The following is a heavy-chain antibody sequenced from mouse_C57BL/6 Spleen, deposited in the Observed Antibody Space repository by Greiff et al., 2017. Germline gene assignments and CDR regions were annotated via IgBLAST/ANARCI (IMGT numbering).Heavy chain of an antibody. CDR1: GYTFTSYW. V-gene: IGHV1-59*01. J-gene: IGHJ3*01. D-gene: IGHD2-5*01. CDR3: ARTGFDSNYEFAY. CDR2: IDPSDSYT. Sequence: QVQLQQPGAELVRPGTSVKLSCKASGYTFTSYWMHWVKQRPGQGLEWIGVIDPSDSYTNYNQKFKGKATLTVDTSSSTAYMQLSSLTSEDSAVYDCARTGFDSNYEFAYWGQGTLVTVSA.